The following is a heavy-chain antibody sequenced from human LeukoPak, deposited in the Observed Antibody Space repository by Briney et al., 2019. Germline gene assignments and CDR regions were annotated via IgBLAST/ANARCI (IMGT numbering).Heavy chain of an antibody. CDR2: ISSSGDIT. V-gene: IGHV3-11*01. CDR1: GFTFSDDY. J-gene: IGHJ5*02. CDR3: AKDQSMDGGNVRGYFDP. Sequence: PGGSLRLSCAASGFTFSDDYMNWIRQAPGKGLEWVSYISSSGDITYYADSVRGRFTISRDNTKNSLYLQMNSLRAEDTAVYYCAKDQSMDGGNVRGYFDPWGQGTLVTVSS. D-gene: IGHD4-23*01.